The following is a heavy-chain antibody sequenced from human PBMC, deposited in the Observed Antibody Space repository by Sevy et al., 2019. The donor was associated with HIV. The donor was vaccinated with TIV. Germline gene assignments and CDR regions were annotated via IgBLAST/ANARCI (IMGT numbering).Heavy chain of an antibody. Sequence: GGYLRLSCAASGFTFSKYSMSWVRQPPGKGLEWVSTLSFGCGEINYADSVKGRFTISRDNSKSSVYLQMNNLRPEDTAVYYCAREGCTKPQDYWGQGTLVTVSS. V-gene: IGHV3-23*01. J-gene: IGHJ4*02. D-gene: IGHD2-8*01. CDR3: AREGCTKPQDY. CDR1: GFTFSKYS. CDR2: LSFGCGEI.